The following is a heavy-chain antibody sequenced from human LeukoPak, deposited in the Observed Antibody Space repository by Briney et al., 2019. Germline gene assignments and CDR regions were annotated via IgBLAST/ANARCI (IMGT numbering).Heavy chain of an antibody. Sequence: GESLKISCKTSGYRFTTYWNGWVRQMPGTGLEWVGAIYPDDSDTRYSPSFQGQVVISADRSIRTAYLQWNTLKTSDTSMYYCVRQRGASGTINHFDPWGQGTLVTVSS. J-gene: IGHJ5*02. V-gene: IGHV5-51*01. CDR2: IYPDDSDT. CDR3: VRQRGASGTINHFDP. D-gene: IGHD3-10*01. CDR1: GYRFTTYW.